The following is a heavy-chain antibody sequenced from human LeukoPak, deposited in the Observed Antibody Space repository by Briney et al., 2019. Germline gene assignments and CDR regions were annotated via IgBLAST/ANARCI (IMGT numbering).Heavy chain of an antibody. D-gene: IGHD3-10*01. CDR2: ISSSSSYI. V-gene: IGHV3-21*01. Sequence: GGSLRLSCAASGFTFSSYSMNWVRQAPGKGLEWVSSISSSSSYIYYADSVKGRFTISRDNAKNSLYLQMNSLRAEDTAVYYCARDGVDYYGSGSYSWFDPWGQGTLVTVSS. CDR3: ARDGVDYYGSGSYSWFDP. CDR1: GFTFSSYS. J-gene: IGHJ5*02.